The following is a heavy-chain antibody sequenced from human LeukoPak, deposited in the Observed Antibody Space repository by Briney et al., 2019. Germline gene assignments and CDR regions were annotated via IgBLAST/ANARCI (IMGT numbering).Heavy chain of an antibody. J-gene: IGHJ3*02. V-gene: IGHV4-30-4*02. D-gene: IGHD2-2*01. Sequence: PSETLSLTCTVSGGSISSGDYYWSWIRQPPGKGLEWIGYIYYSGSTYYNPSLKSRVTISVDTSKNQFSLKLSSVTAADTAVYYCARGLRYCSSTSCPELDDAFDIWGQGTMVTVSS. CDR1: GGSISSGDYY. CDR2: IYYSGST. CDR3: ARGLRYCSSTSCPELDDAFDI.